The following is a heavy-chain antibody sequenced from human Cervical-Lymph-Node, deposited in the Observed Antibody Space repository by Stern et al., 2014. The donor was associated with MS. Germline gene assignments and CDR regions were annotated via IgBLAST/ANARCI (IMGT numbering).Heavy chain of an antibody. V-gene: IGHV3-74*02. CDR2: IDSDGSTT. D-gene: IGHD5-24*01. CDR1: GFSFSSYW. Sequence: EVQLVESGGGLVQPGGSLRLSCAASGFSFSSYWMHWVRQAPGKGLVWVSRIDSDGSTTGYADSVKGRFTISRDNAKNPLYLQMNSLRAEDTAVYYCATLGWADYWGQGTLVTVSS. CDR3: ATLGWADY. J-gene: IGHJ4*02.